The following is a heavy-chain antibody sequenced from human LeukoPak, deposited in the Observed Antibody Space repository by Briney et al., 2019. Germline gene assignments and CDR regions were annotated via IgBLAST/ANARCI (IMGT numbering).Heavy chain of an antibody. V-gene: IGHV4-39*01. CDR1: GGSISSSSYY. CDR2: IYYSGST. Sequence: SETLSLTCTVSGGSISSSSYYCGWIRQPPGKGLEWIGSIYYSGSTYYNPSLKSRVTISVDTSKNQFSLKLSSVTAADTAVYYCAITARVMTTVTNSFDYWGQGTLVTVSS. D-gene: IGHD4-17*01. CDR3: AITARVMTTVTNSFDY. J-gene: IGHJ4*02.